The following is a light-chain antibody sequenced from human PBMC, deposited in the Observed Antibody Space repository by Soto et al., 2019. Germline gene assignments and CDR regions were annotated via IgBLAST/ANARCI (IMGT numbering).Light chain of an antibody. J-gene: IGKJ2*01. V-gene: IGKV1-9*01. CDR2: AAS. Sequence: DIQLTQSPSFLSASVGDRVTITCRASQGISSYLAWYQQKPGKAPKLLIYAASTLQSGVPSRFSGCGSGTEFTLTISSLQPEDFATYYCQQLNSYPPEYTFGQGTKLEIK. CDR3: QQLNSYPPEYT. CDR1: QGISSY.